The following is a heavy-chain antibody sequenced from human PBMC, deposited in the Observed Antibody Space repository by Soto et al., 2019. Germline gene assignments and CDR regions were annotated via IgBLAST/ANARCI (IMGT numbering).Heavy chain of an antibody. CDR3: AKGGAVYGLLTHDY. D-gene: IGHD3-9*01. CDR2: ITGSSSNL. CDR1: GFTFSDYA. V-gene: IGHV3-23*01. J-gene: IGHJ4*02. Sequence: EVQLLESGGGLEQPGGSLRLSCAASGFTFSDYAMSWVRQAPGKGLEWVTTITGSSSNLYYTDSVKGRFAISRDNSRNILFLQMNSLTAEDTAVDYCAKGGAVYGLLTHDYWGQGTLVTVSS.